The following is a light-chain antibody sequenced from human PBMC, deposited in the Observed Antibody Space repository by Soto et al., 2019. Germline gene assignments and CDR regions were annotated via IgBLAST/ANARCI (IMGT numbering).Light chain of an antibody. J-gene: IGKJ4*01. CDR2: AAS. CDR3: QQSYSTPRT. Sequence: IQMTQSPSTLSASVGDRVTMACRASQSLSSWLAWYQQKPGKPPKLLIYAASSLQSGVPSRFTGSGSGTDFTLTVSSLQPEDFATYYCQQSYSTPRTFGGGTKVDIK. CDR1: QSLSSW. V-gene: IGKV1-39*01.